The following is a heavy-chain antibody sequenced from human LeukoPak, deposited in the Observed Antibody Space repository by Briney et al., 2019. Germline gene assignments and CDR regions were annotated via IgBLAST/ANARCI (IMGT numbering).Heavy chain of an antibody. J-gene: IGHJ4*02. CDR2: ISSSSSYI. V-gene: IGHV3-21*01. CDR3: ARDWGDPGIAVLGDY. CDR1: GFTFSSYS. Sequence: PGGSLRLSCAASGFTFSSYSMNWVRQAPGKGLEWVSSISSSSSYIYYADSVKGRFTISRDNAKNSLYLQMNRLRAEDTAVYYCARDWGDPGIAVLGDYWGQGTLVTVSS. D-gene: IGHD6-19*01.